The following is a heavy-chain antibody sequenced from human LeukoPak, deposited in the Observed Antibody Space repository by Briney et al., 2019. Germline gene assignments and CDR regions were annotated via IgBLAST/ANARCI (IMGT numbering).Heavy chain of an antibody. J-gene: IGHJ6*02. CDR3: ARGSSSHSIYYYYGMDV. V-gene: IGHV6-1*01. D-gene: IGHD2-15*01. CDR1: GDSVSSNSAA. CDR2: TYYRSKWYN. Sequence: SQTLSLTCAISGDSVSSNSAAWNWIRQSPSRGLEWLGRTYYRSKWYNDYAVSVKSRITINPDTSKNQFSLQPNSVTPEDTAVYYCARGSSSHSIYYYYGMDVWGQGTTVTVSS.